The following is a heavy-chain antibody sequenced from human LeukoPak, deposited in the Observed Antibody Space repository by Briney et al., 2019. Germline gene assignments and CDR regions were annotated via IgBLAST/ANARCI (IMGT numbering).Heavy chain of an antibody. J-gene: IGHJ3*02. V-gene: IGHV4-31*03. Sequence: SETLSPTCTLSAGSTGSVGYYWSWIRQHPGKGLEWIGYIYYSGSTYYNPSLKSRVTVSVHTSQHPFSLKLSSVTAPDTAIAYCASGGPKEDALDSWGQGTMDTVSS. CDR1: AGSTGSVGYY. CDR3: ASGGPKEDALDS. D-gene: IGHD4-23*01. CDR2: IYYSGST.